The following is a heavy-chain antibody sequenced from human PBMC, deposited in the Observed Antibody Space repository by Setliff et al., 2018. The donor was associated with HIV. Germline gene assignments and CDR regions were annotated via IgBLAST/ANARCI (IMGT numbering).Heavy chain of an antibody. Sequence: VKVSCKASGGTFNSYAFTWVRQAPGQGLEWMGDFLAVLRKPTYAQKFQGRLTIIADESTSTAYMELSDLRSEDTAVYYCASPRSAGTYQGAFYYFLDVWGGGTTVTVSS. CDR1: GGTFNSYA. V-gene: IGHV1-69*13. J-gene: IGHJ6*03. CDR3: ASPRSAGTYQGAFYYFLDV. CDR2: FLAVLRKP. D-gene: IGHD2-15*01.